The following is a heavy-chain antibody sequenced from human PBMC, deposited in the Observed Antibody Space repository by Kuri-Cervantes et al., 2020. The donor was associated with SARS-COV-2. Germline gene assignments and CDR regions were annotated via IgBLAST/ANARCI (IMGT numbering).Heavy chain of an antibody. J-gene: IGHJ4*02. CDR3: ARQSVVASDD. D-gene: IGHD2-15*01. CDR1: GGSISSSSYY. CDR2: IYYSGST. V-gene: IGHV4-39*01. Sequence: ESLKISCTVSGGSISSSSYYWGWIRQPPGKGLEWIGSIYYSGSTYYNPSLKSRVTISVDTSKNQFSLKLSSVTAADTAVYYCARQSVVASDDWGQGTLVTSPQ.